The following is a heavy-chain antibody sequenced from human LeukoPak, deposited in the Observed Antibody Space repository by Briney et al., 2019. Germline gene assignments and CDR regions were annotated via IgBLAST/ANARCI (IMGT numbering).Heavy chain of an antibody. J-gene: IGHJ6*04. CDR2: INGDGSST. D-gene: IGHD3-10*02. CDR3: AELGITMIGGV. V-gene: IGHV3-74*01. CDR1: GFTFSTYW. Sequence: GGSLRLSCAASGFTFSTYWMHWVRQAPGKGLVWVSRINGDGSSTTYADSVKGRFTISRDNSKNTLYLQMNSLRAEDTAVYYCAELGITMIGGVWGKGTTVTISS.